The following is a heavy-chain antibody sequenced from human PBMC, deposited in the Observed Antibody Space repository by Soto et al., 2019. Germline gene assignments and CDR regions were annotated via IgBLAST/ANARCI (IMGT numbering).Heavy chain of an antibody. CDR2: IHPGDSDT. Sequence: GESLKISCKGSGYSFTSYWIGWVRQMPGKGLEWMGIIHPGDSDTRYSPSFQGQVTISADKSISTAYLQWSSLKASDTAMYYCARRGITMVRGVIADYGMDVWGQGTTVTVSS. CDR3: ARRGITMVRGVIADYGMDV. CDR1: GYSFTSYW. D-gene: IGHD3-10*01. J-gene: IGHJ6*02. V-gene: IGHV5-51*01.